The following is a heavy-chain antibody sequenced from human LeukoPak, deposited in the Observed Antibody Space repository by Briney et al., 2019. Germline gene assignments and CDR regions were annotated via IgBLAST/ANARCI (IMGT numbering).Heavy chain of an antibody. CDR2: IYTSGST. V-gene: IGHV4-4*07. J-gene: IGHJ6*03. CDR3: ARDSGLWFGDYYYYYMDV. CDR1: GGSISIYY. Sequence: SETLSLTCTVSGGSISIYYWSWIRQPAGKGLEWIGRIYTSGSTTYNPSLKSRVTISVDTSKNQFSLKLNSVSAADTAVYYCARDSGLWFGDYYYYYMDVWGKGTTVTISS. D-gene: IGHD3-10*01.